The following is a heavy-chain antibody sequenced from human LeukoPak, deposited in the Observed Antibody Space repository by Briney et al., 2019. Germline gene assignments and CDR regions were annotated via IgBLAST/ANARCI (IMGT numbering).Heavy chain of an antibody. CDR1: GFTFGASI. CDR3: AKDQQASR. CDR2: IIVSGST. J-gene: IGHJ4*02. Sequence: GGSLRLSCAASGFTFGASILSWVRQAPGKGLEWVSSIIVSGSTYYADSVKGRFSISRGNSKNTLYLQMNSLRAEDTAVYYCAKDQQASRWGQGTLAIVSS. V-gene: IGHV3-23*01. D-gene: IGHD1/OR15-1a*01.